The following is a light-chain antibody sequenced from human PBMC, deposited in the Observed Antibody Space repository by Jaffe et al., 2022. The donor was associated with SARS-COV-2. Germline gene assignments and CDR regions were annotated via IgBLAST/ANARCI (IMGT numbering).Light chain of an antibody. CDR2: DVS. CDR3: SSYTSSSTVV. Sequence: QSALTQPASVSGSPGQSITISCTGTSRDVGNYDYVSWYQQYPGKAPKLMIYDVSNRPSGVSNRFSGSKSGNTASLTISGLQAEDEADYYCSSYTSSSTVVFGGGTTVTVL. J-gene: IGLJ2*01. CDR1: SRDVGNYDY. V-gene: IGLV2-14*01.